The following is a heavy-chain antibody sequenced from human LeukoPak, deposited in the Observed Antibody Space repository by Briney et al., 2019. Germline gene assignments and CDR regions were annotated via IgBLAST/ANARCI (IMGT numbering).Heavy chain of an antibody. V-gene: IGHV3-7*01. CDR1: GFTFSSYW. CDR3: ARERGSGSYHPFDP. D-gene: IGHD3-10*01. CDR2: IKQDGSEK. J-gene: IGHJ5*02. Sequence: GGSLRLSCVASGFTFSSYWMSWVHQTPGKGLEWVANIKQDGSEKNYVDSVKGRFTISRDNAKNSLYLQMNSLRADDTAVYYCARERGSGSYHPFDPWGQGTLATVSS.